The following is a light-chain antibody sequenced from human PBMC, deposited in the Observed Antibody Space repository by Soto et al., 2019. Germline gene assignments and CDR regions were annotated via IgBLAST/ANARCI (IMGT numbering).Light chain of an antibody. CDR3: SSYTSSSTLHYV. J-gene: IGLJ1*01. V-gene: IGLV2-14*01. Sequence: QSALTQPASVSGSPGQSITISCTGTSSDVGGYNYVSWYQQHPGKAPKLMIYEVSNRPSGVSNRFSGSKSGNTASLTTSGLQAEDEADYYCSSYTSSSTLHYVFGTGTKVTVL. CDR2: EVS. CDR1: SSDVGGYNY.